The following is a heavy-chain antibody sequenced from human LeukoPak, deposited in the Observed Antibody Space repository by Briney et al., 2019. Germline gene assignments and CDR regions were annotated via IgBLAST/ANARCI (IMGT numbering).Heavy chain of an antibody. D-gene: IGHD3-22*01. J-gene: IGHJ6*02. CDR2: MNPNSGNT. CDR1: GYTFTSYG. Sequence: ASVKVSCKASGYTFTSYGISWVRQAPGQGLEWMGWMNPNSGNTGYAQKFQGRVTMTRNTSISTAYMELSSLRSEDTAVYYCARDFFDGHGYTFYYYGMDVWGQGTTVTVSS. CDR3: ARDFFDGHGYTFYYYGMDV. V-gene: IGHV1-8*02.